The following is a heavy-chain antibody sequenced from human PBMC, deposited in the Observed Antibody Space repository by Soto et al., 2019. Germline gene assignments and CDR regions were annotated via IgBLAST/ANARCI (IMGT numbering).Heavy chain of an antibody. CDR1: GGSISSGGYY. CDR2: IYYSGST. D-gene: IGHD4-17*01. Sequence: QVQLQESGPGLVKPSQTLSLTCTVSGGSISSGGYYWSWIRQHPGKGREWIGYIYYSGSTYYNPSLRSRVTKSVDTSKNQFSRKLSSVTAADTAVYYGGRAPAMAYGDQSLSAVFDLWGRGTLVTVSS. CDR3: GRAPAMAYGDQSLSAVFDL. V-gene: IGHV4-31*03. J-gene: IGHJ2*01.